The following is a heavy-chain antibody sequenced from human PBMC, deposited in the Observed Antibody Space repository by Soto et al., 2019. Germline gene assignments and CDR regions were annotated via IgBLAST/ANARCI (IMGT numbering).Heavy chain of an antibody. J-gene: IGHJ4*02. CDR3: ARESPSLVAPIFAY. V-gene: IGHV3-7*01. Sequence: GGSLRLSCAASGFTFSSYWMSWVRQAPGKGLEWVANIKQDGSEKYYVDSVKGRFTISRDNAKNSLYLQMNSLRAEDTAVYYCARESPSLVAPIFAYWGQGTLVTVPS. CDR2: IKQDGSEK. CDR1: GFTFSSYW. D-gene: IGHD5-12*01.